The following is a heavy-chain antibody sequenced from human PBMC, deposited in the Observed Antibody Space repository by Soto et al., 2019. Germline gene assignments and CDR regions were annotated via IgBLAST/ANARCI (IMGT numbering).Heavy chain of an antibody. CDR2: IHPGDSDT. D-gene: IGHD5-12*01. Sequence: GESLKISCQVSGDRFSDYWIAWVRQTPGKGLQWMGIIHPGDSDTRYSPSFQGRVTISADKSTAPAYLQWSSLKSSDTAIYYCARQRRAIVASTEPHQIWGQGKMVTV. J-gene: IGHJ3*01. CDR3: ARQRRAIVASTEPHQI. CDR1: GDRFSDYW. V-gene: IGHV5-51*01.